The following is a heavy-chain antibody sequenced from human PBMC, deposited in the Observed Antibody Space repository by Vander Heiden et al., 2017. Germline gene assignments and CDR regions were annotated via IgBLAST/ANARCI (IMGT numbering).Heavy chain of an antibody. V-gene: IGHV4-39*01. J-gene: IGHJ5*02. CDR3: ARIIANDDAEKWFDP. CDR2: IYYSGST. Sequence: QLQLRASGPGLVKPSETLSLTGPVSGGSISVSGYYWGWIRQPPGKGLEWIGSIYYSGSTYYNPARKSRVTISVDTAKNQVSLKLSSVTAAETAVYYCARIIANDDAEKWFDPWGQGTMVTVYS. D-gene: IGHD1-1*01. CDR1: GGSISVSGYY.